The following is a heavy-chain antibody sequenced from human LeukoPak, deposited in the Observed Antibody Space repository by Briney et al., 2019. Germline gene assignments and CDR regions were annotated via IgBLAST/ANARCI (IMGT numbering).Heavy chain of an antibody. J-gene: IGHJ4*02. Sequence: SETLSLTCTVSGGSTSSYYWSWIRQPPGKGLEWIGYIYYSGSTNYNPSLKSRVTISVDTSKNQFSLKLSSVTAADTAVYYCARWVAAAGFVGYWGQGTLVTVSS. CDR1: GGSTSSYY. CDR3: ARWVAAAGFVGY. D-gene: IGHD6-13*01. CDR2: IYYSGST. V-gene: IGHV4-59*01.